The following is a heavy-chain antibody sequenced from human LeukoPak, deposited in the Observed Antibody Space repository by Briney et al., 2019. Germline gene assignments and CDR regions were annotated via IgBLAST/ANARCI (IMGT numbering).Heavy chain of an antibody. D-gene: IGHD6-19*01. CDR2: IIPIFGTA. CDR1: GYTFTSYA. J-gene: IGHJ4*02. CDR3: ARIVAGNQEGSY. V-gene: IGHV1-69*13. Sequence: GASVKVSCKASGYTFTSYAISWVRQAPRQGLEWMGGIIPIFGTANYAQKFQGRVTITADESTSTAYMELSSLRSEDTAVYYCARIVAGNQEGSYWGQGTLVTVSS.